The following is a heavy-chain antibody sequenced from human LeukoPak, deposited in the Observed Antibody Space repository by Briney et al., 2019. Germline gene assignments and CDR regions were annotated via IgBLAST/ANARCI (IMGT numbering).Heavy chain of an antibody. CDR2: ISYDGSNK. CDR1: GFTFSSYA. D-gene: IGHD5-24*01. V-gene: IGHV3-30-3*01. CDR3: ARVLEMATNFDY. Sequence: GGSLRLSCAASGFTFSSYAMHWVRQAPGKGLEWVAVISYDGSNKYYADSVKGRFTISRDNSKNTLYLQMKSLRAEDTAVYYCARVLEMATNFDYWGQGTLVTVSS. J-gene: IGHJ4*02.